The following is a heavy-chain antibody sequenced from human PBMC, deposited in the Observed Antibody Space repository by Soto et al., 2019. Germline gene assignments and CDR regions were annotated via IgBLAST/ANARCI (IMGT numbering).Heavy chain of an antibody. D-gene: IGHD1-1*01. J-gene: IGHJ4*02. CDR3: ARGGGNGTSSLYYFDY. Sequence: QVQLQQWGAGLLKPSETLSLTCAVYGGSFSGYYWSWIRQPPGKGLEWIGEINHSGSTNYNPPLKSRVTISVDTSKNQFSLKLSSVTAADTAVYYCARGGGNGTSSLYYFDYWGQGTLVTVSS. CDR1: GGSFSGYY. CDR2: INHSGST. V-gene: IGHV4-34*01.